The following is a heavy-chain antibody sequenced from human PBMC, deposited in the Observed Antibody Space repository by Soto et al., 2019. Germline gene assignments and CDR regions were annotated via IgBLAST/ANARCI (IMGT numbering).Heavy chain of an antibody. CDR1: GFTFSSYA. CDR2: ISGSGGST. Sequence: GGSLRLSCAASGFTFSSYAMSWVRQAPGKGLEWVSAISGSGGSTYYADSVKGRFTISRDNSKNTLYLQMNSLRAEDTAVYYCAKGLFPGIAAAGTNWGQGTLVTVSS. CDR3: AKGLFPGIAAAGTN. J-gene: IGHJ4*02. D-gene: IGHD6-13*01. V-gene: IGHV3-23*01.